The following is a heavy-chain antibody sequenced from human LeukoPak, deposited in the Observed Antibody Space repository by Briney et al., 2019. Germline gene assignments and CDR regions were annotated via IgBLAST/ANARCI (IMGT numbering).Heavy chain of an antibody. Sequence: GGSLRLSCAASGFTFSSYAMRWVRQAPGKGLEWVSTIIGSGDRTYYADSVKGRFTISRDNSKNTLYLQMNSLRAEDTAVYYCAKGRGGPFYYFDYWGQGTLVTVSS. D-gene: IGHD4-23*01. J-gene: IGHJ4*02. CDR2: IIGSGDRT. V-gene: IGHV3-23*01. CDR3: AKGRGGPFYYFDY. CDR1: GFTFSSYA.